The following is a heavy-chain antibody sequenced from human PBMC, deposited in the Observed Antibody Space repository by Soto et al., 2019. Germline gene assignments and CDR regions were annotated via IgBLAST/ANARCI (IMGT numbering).Heavy chain of an antibody. CDR1: GFTFSSYA. CDR2: ISGSGGST. V-gene: IGHV3-23*01. CDR3: AKMNNGPSGSYYAYYYYYMDV. Sequence: GGSLRLSCAASGFTFSSYAMSWVRQAPGKGLEWVSAISGSGGSTYYADSVKGRFTISRDNSKNTLYLQMNSLRAEDTAVYHCAKMNNGPSGSYYAYYYYYMDVWGKGTTVTVSS. D-gene: IGHD3-10*01. J-gene: IGHJ6*03.